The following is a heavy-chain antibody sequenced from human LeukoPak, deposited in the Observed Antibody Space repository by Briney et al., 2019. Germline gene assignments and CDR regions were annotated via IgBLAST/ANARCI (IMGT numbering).Heavy chain of an antibody. CDR1: GGSVSSGHYS. D-gene: IGHD3-22*01. Sequence: SETLSLTCTVSGGSVSSGHYSWTWMRQPAGKGLEWIGRIHTSGSTNYNPSLKSRVPISVDKSKNQFSLKLSSVTAADTAVYYCARELMYYYYSSGPRDAFDIWGQGTVVTVSS. CDR3: ARELMYYYYSSGPRDAFDI. CDR2: IHTSGST. V-gene: IGHV4-61*02. J-gene: IGHJ3*02.